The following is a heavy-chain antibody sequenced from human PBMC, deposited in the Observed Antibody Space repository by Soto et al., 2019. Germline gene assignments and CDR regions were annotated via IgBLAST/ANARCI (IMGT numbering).Heavy chain of an antibody. CDR3: ARDTQRRRYYDFWSGYLSGMDA. J-gene: IGHJ6*02. Sequence: KTSETLSLTCAVYGGSFSGYYWSWIRQPPGKGLEWIGEINHSGSTNYNPSLKSRVTISVDTSKNQFSLKLSSVTAADTAVYYCARDTQRRRYYDFWSGYLSGMDAWGQGTTVTVSS. D-gene: IGHD3-3*01. CDR1: GGSFSGYY. V-gene: IGHV4-34*01. CDR2: INHSGST.